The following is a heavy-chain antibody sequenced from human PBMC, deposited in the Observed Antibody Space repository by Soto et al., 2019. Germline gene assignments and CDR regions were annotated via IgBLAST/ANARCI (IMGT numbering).Heavy chain of an antibody. J-gene: IGHJ4*02. CDR3: ARGLDGYSHFDY. V-gene: IGHV4-59*01. CDR2: IYFSGGT. CDR1: SGSISTYY. D-gene: IGHD5-18*01. Sequence: SETLSLTCTVSSGSISTYYWSWIRQPPGKGLEWIGYIYFSGGTNYNPSLKSRVTMSVDTSKNQFSLKLISVTAADTAVYYCARGLDGYSHFDYWGQGTLVTVFS.